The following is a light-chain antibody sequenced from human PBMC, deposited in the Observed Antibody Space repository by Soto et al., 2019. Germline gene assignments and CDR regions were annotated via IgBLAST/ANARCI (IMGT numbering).Light chain of an antibody. CDR1: SSDVGSYNL. CDR2: EGS. J-gene: IGLJ3*02. Sequence: QSALTQTASVSASPEQSITISCSGTSSDVGSYNLVSWYQHYPGKAPKLIIYEGSRRPSGVSDRFSGSKSGNTASLTISGLQAEDEADYYCCSYATSRTLVFGGGTKLTVL. CDR3: CSYATSRTLV. V-gene: IGLV2-23*01.